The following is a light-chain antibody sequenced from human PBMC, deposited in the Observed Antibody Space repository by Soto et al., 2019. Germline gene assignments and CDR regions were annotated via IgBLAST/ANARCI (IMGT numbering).Light chain of an antibody. J-gene: IGLJ3*02. CDR1: TSNIGNNY. CDR2: DNT. Sequence: QSVLTQPPSVSAAPGQKVTISCSGSTSNIGNNYVSWYQQLPGTAPKLLLYDNTERPSGIPDRFSGSKSGASATLGITGLQTGDEADYYCVTWDNSLSIGVFGGGTKLTVL. CDR3: VTWDNSLSIGV. V-gene: IGLV1-51*01.